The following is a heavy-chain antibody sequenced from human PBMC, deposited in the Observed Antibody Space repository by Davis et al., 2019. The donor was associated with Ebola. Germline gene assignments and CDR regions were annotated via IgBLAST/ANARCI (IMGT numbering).Heavy chain of an antibody. CDR2: IIPILGIA. Sequence: SVKVSCKASGGTFSSYTISWVRQAPGQGLEWMGRIIPILGIANYAQKFQGRVTITRDTSASTAYMELNSLRSEDTAVYYCARDRGSRGYYLGPPDYWGQGTLVTVSS. D-gene: IGHD3-22*01. V-gene: IGHV1-69*04. J-gene: IGHJ4*02. CDR1: GGTFSSYT. CDR3: ARDRGSRGYYLGPPDY.